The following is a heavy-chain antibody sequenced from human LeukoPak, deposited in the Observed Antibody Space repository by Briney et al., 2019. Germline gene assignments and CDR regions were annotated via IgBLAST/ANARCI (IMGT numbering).Heavy chain of an antibody. D-gene: IGHD1-1*01. CDR2: INQDGSKI. Sequence: GGSLRLSCAASGFSFSAFWMSWVRQAPGQGPEWVANINQDGSKIYYVDSVRGRFTISRDNAHNSLFLQMNSLRVDDTAVYYCARGYGDSNWFDPWGQGTLVTVSS. CDR3: ARGYGDSNWFDP. CDR1: GFSFSAFW. J-gene: IGHJ5*02. V-gene: IGHV3-7*01.